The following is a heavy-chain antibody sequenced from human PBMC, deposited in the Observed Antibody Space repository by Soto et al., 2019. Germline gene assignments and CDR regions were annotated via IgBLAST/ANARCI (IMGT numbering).Heavy chain of an antibody. CDR2: IYPGDSDT. J-gene: IGHJ6*02. V-gene: IGHV5-51*01. Sequence: PGESLVICCQGSGYSFTIYWIGWVRQMPGKGLEWMGIIYPGDSDTRYSPSFLGQVTISADKSISTAYLQWISLKASDTATYYCAGDVKYRSSWLYGYYGMDVWGQGTTVTVSS. CDR3: AGDVKYRSSWLYGYYGMDV. D-gene: IGHD6-13*01. CDR1: GYSFTIYW.